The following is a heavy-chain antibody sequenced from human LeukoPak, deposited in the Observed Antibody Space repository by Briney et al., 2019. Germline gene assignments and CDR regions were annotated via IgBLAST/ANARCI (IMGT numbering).Heavy chain of an antibody. J-gene: IGHJ6*03. CDR2: ISWNSGSI. V-gene: IGHV3-9*01. CDR1: GFTFDDYA. CDR3: AKDSSADPYYYYYMDV. Sequence: GGSLRRSCAASGFTFDDYAMHWVRQAPGKGLEWVSGISWNSGSIGYADSVKGRFTISRDNAKNSLYLQMNSLRAEDTALYYCAKDSSADPYYYYYMDVWGKGTTVTISS.